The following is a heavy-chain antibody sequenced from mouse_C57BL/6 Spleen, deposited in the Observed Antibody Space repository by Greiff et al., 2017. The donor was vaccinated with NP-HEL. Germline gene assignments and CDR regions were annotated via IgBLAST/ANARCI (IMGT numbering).Heavy chain of an antibody. CDR3: ARQGNYGKRDCFDY. D-gene: IGHD2-1*01. V-gene: IGHV5-6*01. J-gene: IGHJ2*01. CDR2: ISSGGSYT. CDR1: GFTFSSYG. Sequence: EVKLVESGGDLVKPGGSLKLSCAASGFTFSSYGMSWVRQTPDKRLEWVATISSGGSYTYYPDSVQGRVTISRYNATNTLHLQMSSLKSEDTARYYRARQGNYGKRDCFDYWGQGTTLTVSS.